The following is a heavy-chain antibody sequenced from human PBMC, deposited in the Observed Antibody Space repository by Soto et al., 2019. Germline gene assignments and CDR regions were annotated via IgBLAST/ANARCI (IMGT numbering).Heavy chain of an antibody. J-gene: IGHJ5*01. CDR2: IYKSTTT. D-gene: IGHD3-10*01. Sequence: SETLSLTCSASGDSISTVDYFWAWIRQPPGQALEYIGYIYKSTTTYYNPSFEGRVAISLDTSKSQFSLTVTSVTAAASAVYFCARGRYCLTGRCFPNWFDSWGQGTLVTVFS. V-gene: IGHV4-30-4*01. CDR1: GDSISTVDYF. CDR3: ARGRYCLTGRCFPNWFDS.